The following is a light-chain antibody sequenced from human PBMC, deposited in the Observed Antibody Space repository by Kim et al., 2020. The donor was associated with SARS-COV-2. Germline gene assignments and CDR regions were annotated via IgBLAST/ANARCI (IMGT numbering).Light chain of an antibody. Sequence: QLVLTQSPSASASLGASVKLTCTLSSGDSSYAIAWHQQQPEKGPRYLMILNTDGSHSKGDGIPDRFAASSSGAERYLTISGRQSEDEADYYCQTWGTGGVFGGGTQLTVL. J-gene: IGLJ3*02. V-gene: IGLV4-69*01. CDR1: SGDSSYA. CDR3: QTWGTGGV. CDR2: LNTDGSH.